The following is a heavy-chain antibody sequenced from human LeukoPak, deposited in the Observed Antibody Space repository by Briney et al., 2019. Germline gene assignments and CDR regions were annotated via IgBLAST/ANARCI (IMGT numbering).Heavy chain of an antibody. CDR2: ISYDGSNK. Sequence: GRSLRLSCAASGFTFSSYGMHWVRQAPGKGLEWVAVISYDGSNKYYADSVKGRFTISRDNSKNTLYLQMNSLRAEDTAVYYCARGGLSGYYYDSSGYSKFDPWGQGTLVTVSS. D-gene: IGHD3-22*01. CDR1: GFTFSSYG. J-gene: IGHJ5*02. V-gene: IGHV3-30*19. CDR3: ARGGLSGYYYDSSGYSKFDP.